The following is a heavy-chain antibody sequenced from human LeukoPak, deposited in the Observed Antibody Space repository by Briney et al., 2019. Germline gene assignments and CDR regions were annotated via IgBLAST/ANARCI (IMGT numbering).Heavy chain of an antibody. CDR2: INPSGGST. CDR1: GYTFTNYY. J-gene: IGHJ4*02. CDR3: ARAGRSYDSSGYAHLFDY. V-gene: IGHV1-46*01. Sequence: GASVTVSFKASGYTFTNYYMHWVGQAPGKGREGMGIINPSGGSTSYAQKFQGRVTMTRDTSTSTVYMELSSLRSEDTAVYYCARAGRSYDSSGYAHLFDYWGQGTLVTVSS. D-gene: IGHD3-22*01.